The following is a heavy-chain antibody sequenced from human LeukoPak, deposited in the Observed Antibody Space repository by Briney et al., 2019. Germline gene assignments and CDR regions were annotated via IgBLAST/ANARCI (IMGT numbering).Heavy chain of an antibody. V-gene: IGHV3-66*02. D-gene: IGHD3-22*01. Sequence: GGSLRLSCAASGFTVSSNYMSWVRQAPGKGLEWVPVIYSGGSTYYADSVKGRFTISRDNSKNTLYLQMNSLRAEDTAVYYCARDYDSSGYFSTFDYWGQGTLVTVSS. CDR1: GFTVSSNY. J-gene: IGHJ4*02. CDR2: IYSGGST. CDR3: ARDYDSSGYFSTFDY.